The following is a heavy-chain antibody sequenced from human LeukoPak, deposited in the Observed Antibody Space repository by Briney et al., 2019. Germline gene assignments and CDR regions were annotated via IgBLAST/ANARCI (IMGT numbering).Heavy chain of an antibody. Sequence: SETLSLTCTVSGGSISSYYWSWIRQPPGKGLEWIGYIYYSGSTNYNPSLKSRVTISVDTSKNQFSLKLSSVTAADTAVYYCARPRGSYSDWYFDLWGRGTLVTVSS. CDR2: IYYSGST. J-gene: IGHJ2*01. V-gene: IGHV4-59*01. CDR1: GGSISSYY. D-gene: IGHD1-26*01. CDR3: ARPRGSYSDWYFDL.